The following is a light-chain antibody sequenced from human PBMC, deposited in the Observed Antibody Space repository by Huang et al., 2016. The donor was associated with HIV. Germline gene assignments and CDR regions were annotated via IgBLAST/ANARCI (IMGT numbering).Light chain of an antibody. J-gene: IGKJ4*01. CDR2: AAS. Sequence: VTISCRASQGINSWLAGYQQKPDKAPKLLIYAASNLQSGVPARFSGSGSGTDFTLTISRLQPEDFATYYCQQANSFPLAFGGGTKVEIK. V-gene: IGKV1-12*01. CDR3: QQANSFPLA. CDR1: QGINSW.